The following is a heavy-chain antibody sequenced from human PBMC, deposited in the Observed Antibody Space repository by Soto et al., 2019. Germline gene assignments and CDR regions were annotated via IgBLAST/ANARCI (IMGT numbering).Heavy chain of an antibody. CDR2: VNTYNGNP. J-gene: IGHJ4*02. V-gene: IGHV1-18*01. CDR3: ARDSHYSTSWQGFDS. Sequence: QVQLVQSGVEVKKPGASVKVSCKASGYTFTDYASSWVRQAPGRGLEWMGWVNTYNGNPNYAQIFQGRVTMTTDTSTDTAYMELRSLKSDDSAVYYCARDSHYSTSWQGFDSWCQGTLVTVSS. D-gene: IGHD6-13*01. CDR1: GYTFTDYA.